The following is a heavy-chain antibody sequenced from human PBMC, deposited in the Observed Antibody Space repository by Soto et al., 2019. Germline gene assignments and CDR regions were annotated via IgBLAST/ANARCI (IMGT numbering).Heavy chain of an antibody. V-gene: IGHV4-30-2*01. J-gene: IGHJ4*02. CDR2: IYHSGST. Sequence: LSLTCAVSGGSISSGGYSWSWIRQPPGKGLEWIGYIYHSGSTYYNPSLKSRVTISVDRSKNQFSLKLSSVTAADTAVYYCARAGGLGAVAADYWGQGTLVTVSS. D-gene: IGHD6-19*01. CDR1: GGSISSGGYS. CDR3: ARAGGLGAVAADY.